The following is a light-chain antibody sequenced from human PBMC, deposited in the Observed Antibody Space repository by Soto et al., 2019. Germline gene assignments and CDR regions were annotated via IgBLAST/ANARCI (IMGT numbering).Light chain of an antibody. CDR3: QQYNDYPLT. V-gene: IGKV1-5*03. CDR2: EAS. CDR1: QTSSTM. Sequence: DIQMTQSPSTLSASVGDRITITCRASQTSSTMLAWHQQKPGKAPDFLIYEASSLESGVPSRFSGSGSGTEFTLTISSLQPDYFAIYYCQQYNDYPLTFGGGTKVDIK. J-gene: IGKJ4*01.